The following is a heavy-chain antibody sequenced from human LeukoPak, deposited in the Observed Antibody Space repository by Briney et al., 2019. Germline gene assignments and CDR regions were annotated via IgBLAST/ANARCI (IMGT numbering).Heavy chain of an antibody. Sequence: GESLKISCKGFGYSFTSYWIGWVRQMPGKGLECMGIIYPGDSDTRYSPSFQGQVTISADKSISTAYLQWSSLKASDTALYYCARQETGPYFDYWGQGTLVTASS. CDR3: ARQETGPYFDY. CDR1: GYSFTSYW. V-gene: IGHV5-51*01. J-gene: IGHJ4*02. D-gene: IGHD1-1*01. CDR2: IYPGDSDT.